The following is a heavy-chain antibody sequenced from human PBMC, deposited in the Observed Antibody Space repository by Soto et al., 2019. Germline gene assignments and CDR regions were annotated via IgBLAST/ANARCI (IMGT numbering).Heavy chain of an antibody. CDR2: IRDSDSGGST. CDR1: GFTFSNSA. V-gene: IGHV3-23*01. Sequence: GGSLRLSCAASGFTFSNSAMTWDRQAPAKGLEWVSTIRDSDSGGSTFYADSVKGRFTISRDDSKNTLYLQMSSLRAEDTAMYYCAKVRVGIDVDFDYWGQGALVTVSS. J-gene: IGHJ4*02. CDR3: AKVRVGIDVDFDY. D-gene: IGHD2-21*01.